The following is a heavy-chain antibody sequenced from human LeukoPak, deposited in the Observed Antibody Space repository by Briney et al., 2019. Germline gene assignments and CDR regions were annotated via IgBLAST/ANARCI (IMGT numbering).Heavy chain of an antibody. Sequence: GGSLRLSCAASGFTFSSYSMNWVRQAPGKGLEWVAVIWYDGSNKYYAGSVKGRFAISRDNSKNTLYLQMNSLRAEDTAVYYCARDPRLKYSGSSYYFDYWGQGTLVTVSS. CDR3: ARDPRLKYSGSSYYFDY. J-gene: IGHJ4*02. CDR2: IWYDGSNK. D-gene: IGHD1-26*01. CDR1: GFTFSSYS. V-gene: IGHV3-33*08.